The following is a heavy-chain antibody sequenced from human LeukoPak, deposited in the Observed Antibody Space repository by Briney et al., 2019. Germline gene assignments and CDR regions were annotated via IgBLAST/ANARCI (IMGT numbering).Heavy chain of an antibody. CDR1: GFTFSSYA. D-gene: IGHD3-22*01. J-gene: IGHJ4*02. CDR2: ISYDGSNK. V-gene: IGHV3-30*04. Sequence: GGSLRLSCAASGFTFSSYAMHWVRQAPGKGLEWVAVISYDGSNKYYADSVKGRFTISRDNSKNTLYLQMNSLRAEDTAVYYCARDTGNYDSSSPYFDYWGQGTLVTVSS. CDR3: ARDTGNYDSSSPYFDY.